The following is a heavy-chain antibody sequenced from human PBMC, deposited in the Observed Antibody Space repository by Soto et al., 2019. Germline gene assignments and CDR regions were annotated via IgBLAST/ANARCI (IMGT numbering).Heavy chain of an antibody. Sequence: ASVKVSCTVSGYTLTELSMHWVRQAPGKGLEWMGGFDPEDGETIYAQKFQGRVTMTEDTSTDTAYMELSSLRSEDTAVYYCATDSGVPWERNFDYWGQGTLVTVSS. CDR3: ATDSGVPWERNFDY. CDR1: GYTLTELS. CDR2: FDPEDGET. J-gene: IGHJ4*02. D-gene: IGHD1-26*01. V-gene: IGHV1-24*01.